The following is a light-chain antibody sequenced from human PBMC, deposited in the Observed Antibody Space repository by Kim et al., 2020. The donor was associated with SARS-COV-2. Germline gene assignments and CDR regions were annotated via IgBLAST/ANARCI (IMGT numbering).Light chain of an antibody. V-gene: IGLV2-14*03. CDR2: KVS. Sequence: GQSITISCAGTSSDVGGYNYVTWYQQHPGKAPKCMIRKVSTRPSGVSDRVSGSKSGNTAALTISGLQAEDEADDYCSSVATGYTLVFGGGTKLTVL. CDR3: SSVATGYTLV. CDR1: SSDVGGYNY. J-gene: IGLJ3*02.